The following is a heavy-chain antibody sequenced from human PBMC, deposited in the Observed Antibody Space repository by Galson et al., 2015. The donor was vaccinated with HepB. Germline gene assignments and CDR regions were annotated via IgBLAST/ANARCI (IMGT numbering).Heavy chain of an antibody. V-gene: IGHV3-21*01. Sequence: SLRLSCAASGFTFSSYSMNWVRQAPGKGLEWVSSISSSSSYIYYADSVKGRFTISRDNAKNSLYLQMNSLRAEDTAVYYCARDTSTYSSGWYCDYWGQGTLVTVSS. J-gene: IGHJ4*02. CDR1: GFTFSSYS. CDR3: ARDTSTYSSGWYCDY. D-gene: IGHD6-19*01. CDR2: ISSSSSYI.